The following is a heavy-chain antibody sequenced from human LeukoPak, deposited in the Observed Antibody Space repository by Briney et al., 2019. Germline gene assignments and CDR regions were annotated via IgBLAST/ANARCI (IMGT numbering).Heavy chain of an antibody. J-gene: IGHJ6*02. CDR3: AKRRNPPWGLVNYYYYYGMDV. CDR1: GFTFSSYA. D-gene: IGHD3-16*01. Sequence: GGSLRLSCAASGFTFSSYAMSWVRQAPGKGLEWVSAISGSGGSTYYADSVKGRFTISRDNSKNTLYLQMNSLRAEDTAVYYCAKRRNPPWGLVNYYYYYGMDVWGQGTTVTVSS. CDR2: ISGSGGST. V-gene: IGHV3-23*01.